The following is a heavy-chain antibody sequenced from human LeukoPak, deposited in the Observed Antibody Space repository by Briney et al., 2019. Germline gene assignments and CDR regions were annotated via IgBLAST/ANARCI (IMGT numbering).Heavy chain of an antibody. CDR3: ARQRDYVWGSYRYIGSIDY. D-gene: IGHD3-16*02. CDR1: GFTFSSYA. V-gene: IGHV3-64*01. CDR2: ISSNGGST. J-gene: IGHJ4*02. Sequence: GGSLRPSCAASGFTFSSYAMHWVRQAPGKGLEYVSAISSNGGSTYYANSVKGRFTISRDNSKNTLYLQMGSLRAEDMAVYYCARQRDYVWGSYRYIGSIDYWGQGTLVTVSS.